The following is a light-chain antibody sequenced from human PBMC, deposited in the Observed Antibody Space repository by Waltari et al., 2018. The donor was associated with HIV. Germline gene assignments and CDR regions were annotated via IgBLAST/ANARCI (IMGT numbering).Light chain of an antibody. CDR1: QSVLYSSNNKNY. Sequence: DIVMTQSPDSLAVSLGERATINCKSSQSVLYSSNNKNYLAWYQQTPGQPPKVLIYWASTRESGFPDRFSGSGSGTDFTLTISSLQAEDVAVYYCQQYYSPPPRTFGQGTKVEIK. CDR2: WAS. CDR3: QQYYSPPPRT. V-gene: IGKV4-1*01. J-gene: IGKJ1*01.